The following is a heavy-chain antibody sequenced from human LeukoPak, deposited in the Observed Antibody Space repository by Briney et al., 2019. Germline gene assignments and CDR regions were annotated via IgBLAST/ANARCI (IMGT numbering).Heavy chain of an antibody. CDR2: IIPIFGTA. V-gene: IGHV1-69*13. J-gene: IGHJ6*02. CDR3: ARDGCRSSSWCYYYYYGMDV. Sequence: GASVKVSCKASGGTFSSYAISWVRQAPGQGLEWMGGIIPIFGTANYAQKFQGRVTITADESTSTAYMELSSLRSEDTAVYYCARDGCRSSSWCYYYYYGMDVWGQGTTVTVSS. D-gene: IGHD6-13*01. CDR1: GGTFSSYA.